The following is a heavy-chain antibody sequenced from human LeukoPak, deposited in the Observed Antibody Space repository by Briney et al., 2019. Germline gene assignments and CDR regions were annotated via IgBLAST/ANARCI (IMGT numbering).Heavy chain of an antibody. V-gene: IGHV3-7*03. Sequence: GGSLRLSCAASGFTFSSYWMSWVRQAPGKGLERVANIKQDGSEKYYVDSVKGRFTISRDNAKNSLYLQMNSLRAEDTAVYYCAREPMVRGVIISLHQNWFDPWGQGTLVTVSS. CDR3: AREPMVRGVIISLHQNWFDP. CDR2: IKQDGSEK. J-gene: IGHJ5*02. CDR1: GFTFSSYW. D-gene: IGHD3-10*01.